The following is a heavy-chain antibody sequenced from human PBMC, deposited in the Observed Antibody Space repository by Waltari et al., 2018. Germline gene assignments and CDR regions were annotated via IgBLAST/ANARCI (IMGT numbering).Heavy chain of an antibody. J-gene: IGHJ3*01. CDR2: VCVSGRRT. Sequence: EVQLLEFGGGLVQPGGSLRLSGVASGFIFSNYDITWVRQAPGNGLEGVSSVCVSGRRTYYADSVKGRFTISRDNSKNTLYLQVDSLRAQDTAVYYCGRDPNGDYVGAFDFRGQGTMVTVSS. D-gene: IGHD4-17*01. CDR1: GFIFSNYD. V-gene: IGHV3-23*01. CDR3: GRDPNGDYVGAFDF.